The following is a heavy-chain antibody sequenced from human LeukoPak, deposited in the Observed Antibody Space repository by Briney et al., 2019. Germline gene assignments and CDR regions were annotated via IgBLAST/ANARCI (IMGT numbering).Heavy chain of an antibody. D-gene: IGHD4-17*01. Sequence: ASVKVSCKASGYTFTGYYIHWVRQAPGQGLEWMGRINPNSGGTNYAQKFQGRVTITADESTSTAYMELSSLRSEDTAVYYCARVGDYEASNDYWGQGTLVTVSS. CDR2: INPNSGGT. J-gene: IGHJ4*02. CDR3: ARVGDYEASNDY. CDR1: GYTFTGYY. V-gene: IGHV1-2*06.